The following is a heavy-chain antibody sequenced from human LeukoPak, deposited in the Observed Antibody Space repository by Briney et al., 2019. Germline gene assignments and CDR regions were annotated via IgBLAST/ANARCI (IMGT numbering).Heavy chain of an antibody. CDR3: ARLGQLRVLKDY. V-gene: IGHV4-61*02. CDR1: GGSISSGSYY. Sequence: SQTLSLTCTVSGGSISSGSYYWTWIRQPAGKGLEWIGRISTSGSTYYNPSLKSRVTISVDTSKNQFSLKLSSVTAADTAVYYCARLGQLRVLKDYWGQGTLVTVSS. D-gene: IGHD1-26*01. J-gene: IGHJ4*02. CDR2: ISTSGST.